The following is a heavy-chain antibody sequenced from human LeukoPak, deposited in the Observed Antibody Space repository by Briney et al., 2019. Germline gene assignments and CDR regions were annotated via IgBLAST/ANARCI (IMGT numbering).Heavy chain of an antibody. V-gene: IGHV4-59*01. CDR1: GGSISSYY. CDR2: IYYSGST. Sequence: PSETLSLTCTVSGGSISSYYWSWIRQPPGKGLGWIGYIYYSGSTNYNPSLKSRVTISVDTSKNQFSLKLSSVTAADTAVYYCARGPDPDNYYYMDVWGKGTTVTISS. CDR3: ARGPDPDNYYYMDV. J-gene: IGHJ6*03.